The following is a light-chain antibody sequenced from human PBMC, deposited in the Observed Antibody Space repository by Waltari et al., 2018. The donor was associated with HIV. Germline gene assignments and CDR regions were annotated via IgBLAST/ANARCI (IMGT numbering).Light chain of an antibody. Sequence: QSALTQPRSVSGSPGQSVTIPCIGASSSFGGYNYVSWYQPHPGKAPKLMIYDVTKRPSGVPDRFSGSKSGNTASLTISGLQADDEADYFCCSYTSSYTLFGGVTKLTVL. CDR2: DVT. CDR1: SSSFGGYNY. V-gene: IGLV2-11*02. J-gene: IGLJ2*01. CDR3: CSYTSSYTL.